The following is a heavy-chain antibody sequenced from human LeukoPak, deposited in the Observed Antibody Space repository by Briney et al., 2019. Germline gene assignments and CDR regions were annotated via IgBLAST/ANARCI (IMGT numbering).Heavy chain of an antibody. J-gene: IGHJ4*02. D-gene: IGHD2-8*01. CDR3: AKAYGTNGYFQLPIDF. CDR1: GFTFSSYA. CDR2: ITADGVTT. V-gene: IGHV3-23*01. Sequence: GGSLRLSCAASGFTFSSYAMSWVRQAPGKGLECVSSITADGVTTYYADSVKGRFTISRDNSRDTLYLQMNSLRAEDTAIYYCAKAYGTNGYFQLPIDFWGQGTLVTVSS.